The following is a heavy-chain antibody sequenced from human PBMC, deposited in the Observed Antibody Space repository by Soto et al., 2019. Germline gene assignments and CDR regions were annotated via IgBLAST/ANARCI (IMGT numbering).Heavy chain of an antibody. CDR1: GGSFSGYY. CDR2: INHSGST. V-gene: IGHV4-34*01. D-gene: IGHD5-18*01. Sequence: SETLSLTCAVYGGSFSGYYWSWIRQPPGKGLEWIGEINHSGSTNYNPSLKSRVTISVDTSKNQFSLKLSSVTAADTAVYYCARNLGYSYGYTIDYWGQGTLVTVSS. J-gene: IGHJ4*02. CDR3: ARNLGYSYGYTIDY.